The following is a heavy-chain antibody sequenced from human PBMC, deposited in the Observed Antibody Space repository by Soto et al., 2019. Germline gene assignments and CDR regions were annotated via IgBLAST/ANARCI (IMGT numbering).Heavy chain of an antibody. CDR2: ISAHNGNT. J-gene: IGHJ5*02. Sequence: QVQLVQSGDEVKKPGASVKVSCKASGYMFTNYGISWVRQAPGQGLHWMGWISAHNGNTNYAYNLRGRVTMTIDTSTSTAYMELRSLRYDDTGMYWCARDWQLQPWGQGTLVTVSS. CDR3: ARDWQLQP. CDR1: GYMFTNYG. D-gene: IGHD1-7*01. V-gene: IGHV1-18*04.